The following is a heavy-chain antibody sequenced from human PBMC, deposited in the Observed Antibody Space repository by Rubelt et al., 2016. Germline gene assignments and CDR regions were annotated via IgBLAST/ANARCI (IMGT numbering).Heavy chain of an antibody. Sequence: QVQLQESGPGLVKPSETLSLTCTVSGGSISRYYWSWIRQPPGNRLEWIGFIYYSGSTNYNPSLKSRVTISVDTSKNQLSLKLSSVTAADTAVYYCARSNYFDYWGQGTLVTVSS. CDR3: ARSNYFDY. CDR2: IYYSGST. V-gene: IGHV4-59*08. CDR1: GGSISRYY. J-gene: IGHJ4*02.